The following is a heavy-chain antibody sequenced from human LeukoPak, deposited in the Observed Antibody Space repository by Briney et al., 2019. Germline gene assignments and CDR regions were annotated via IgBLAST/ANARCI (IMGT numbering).Heavy chain of an antibody. V-gene: IGHV3-21*01. D-gene: IGHD3-3*01. J-gene: IGHJ4*02. CDR3: AREYESGYYSLGY. CDR2: ISTSTIYM. Sequence: GGSLRLSCAASGFTFSYYSMNWVRQAPGKGLEWVSSISTSTIYMYYADSVKGRFTISRDNAENPLYLHMNSLRAEDTAVYYCAREYESGYYSLGYWGQGTLVTVSS. CDR1: GFTFSYYS.